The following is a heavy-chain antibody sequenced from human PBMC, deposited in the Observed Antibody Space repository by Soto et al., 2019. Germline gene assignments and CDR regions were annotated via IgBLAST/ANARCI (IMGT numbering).Heavy chain of an antibody. D-gene: IGHD3-3*01. CDR1: GDSVSSNSAA. J-gene: IGHJ6*03. CDR2: TYYRSKWYN. V-gene: IGHV6-1*01. Sequence: SQTLSLTCALSGDSVSSNSAAWNWIRQSPSRSLEWLGRTYYRSKWYNDYAVSVKSRITINPDTSKNQFSLQLNSVTPEDTAVYYCARAGDFWSGYYNYYMDVWGKGTTVTVSS. CDR3: ARAGDFWSGYYNYYMDV.